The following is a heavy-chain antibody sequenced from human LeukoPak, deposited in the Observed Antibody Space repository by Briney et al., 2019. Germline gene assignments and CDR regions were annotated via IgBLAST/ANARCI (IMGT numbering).Heavy chain of an antibody. CDR3: ARDRVYCSGGSCFNWFDP. J-gene: IGHJ5*02. V-gene: IGHV1-18*04. CDR2: ISAYNGNT. D-gene: IGHD2-15*01. Sequence: ASVKVSGKASGYTFTSYGISWVRQAPGQGLEWMGWISAYNGNTNYAQKLQGRVTMTTDTSTSTAYMELRSLRSDDTAVYYCARDRVYCSGGSCFNWFDPWGQGTLVTVSS. CDR1: GYTFTSYG.